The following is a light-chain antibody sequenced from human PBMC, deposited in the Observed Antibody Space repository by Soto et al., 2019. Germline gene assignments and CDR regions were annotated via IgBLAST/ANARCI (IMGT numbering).Light chain of an antibody. J-gene: IGKJ1*01. CDR1: QTISSW. V-gene: IGKV1-5*03. Sequence: IQRTHSPSTLSGSVGYRVTITCRASQTISSWLAWYQQKPGKAPKLLIYKASTLKSGVPSRFSGSGSGTEFTLTISSLQPDDFATYYCQHYNSYSEAFGQGTKVDI. CDR3: QHYNSYSEA. CDR2: KAS.